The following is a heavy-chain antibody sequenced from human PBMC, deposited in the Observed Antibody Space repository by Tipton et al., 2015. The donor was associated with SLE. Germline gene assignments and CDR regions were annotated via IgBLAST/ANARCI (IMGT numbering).Heavy chain of an antibody. CDR3: ARHDTNYGRNWFDP. Sequence: TLSLTCTVSGGSFPGINYCWVCFRQPPGKGPAWIGGLTNNGTPYYIPSLQSRVTMSVDTSTNHFSLKFSSVTAADTAVYYCARHDTNYGRNWFDPWGQGTLVTVSS. CDR1: GGSFPGINYC. D-gene: IGHD2-8*01. CDR2: LTNNGTP. V-gene: IGHV4-39*01. J-gene: IGHJ5*02.